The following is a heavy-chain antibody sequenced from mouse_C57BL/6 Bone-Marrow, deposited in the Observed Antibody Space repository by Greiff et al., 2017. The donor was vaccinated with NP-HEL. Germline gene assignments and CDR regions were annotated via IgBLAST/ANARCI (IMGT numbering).Heavy chain of an antibody. CDR3: TTYYGSSHYYAMDY. CDR1: GFNIKDYY. V-gene: IGHV14-1*01. D-gene: IGHD1-1*01. CDR2: IDPEDGDT. J-gene: IGHJ4*01. Sequence: EVQLQQSGAELVRPGASVKLSCTASGFNIKDYYMHWVKQRPEQGLEWIGRIDPEDGDTEYAPKFQGKATMTADTSSNTAYLQLSSLTSEDTAVYYCTTYYGSSHYYAMDYWGQGTSVTVSS.